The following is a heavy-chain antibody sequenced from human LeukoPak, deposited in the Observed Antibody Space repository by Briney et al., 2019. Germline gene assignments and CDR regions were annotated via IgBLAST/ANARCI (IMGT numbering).Heavy chain of an antibody. Sequence: SETLSLTCTVSGGSISSYYWSWIRQPAGKGLEWIGRIYTSGSTNYNPSLKSRVTISVDTSKNQFSLKLSSVTAADTAVYYCAREGYYDSSGYYEIWGQGTMVTVPS. V-gene: IGHV4-4*07. CDR1: GGSISSYY. D-gene: IGHD3-22*01. J-gene: IGHJ3*02. CDR3: AREGYYDSSGYYEI. CDR2: IYTSGST.